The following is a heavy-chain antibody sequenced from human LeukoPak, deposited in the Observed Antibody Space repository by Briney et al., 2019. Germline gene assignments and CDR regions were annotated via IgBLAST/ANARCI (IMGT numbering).Heavy chain of an antibody. V-gene: IGHV3-23*01. J-gene: IGHJ6*02. Sequence: GGSLRLSYAASEITFSAYAMTWVRQAPGKGLEWVSAISTGGGDTYYADSVKGRFTISRDNSKNTLYLQMNSLRVEDTAVYYCAKRSDSGSLRDGMDVWGQGTTVTVSS. D-gene: IGHD5-12*01. CDR2: ISTGGGDT. CDR3: AKRSDSGSLRDGMDV. CDR1: EITFSAYA.